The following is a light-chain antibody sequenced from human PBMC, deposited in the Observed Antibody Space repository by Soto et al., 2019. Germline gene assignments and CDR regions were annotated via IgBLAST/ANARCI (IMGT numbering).Light chain of an antibody. Sequence: DIQMTKSPSSLSASVGDRVTITCQASQGIRNYLNWYQQKPGQAPKLLIYDVSHLETGVPSRFSGSGSGQYVTFTISGLQPEEFATYYCQQYNSFPLTVGGGTKVEIK. CDR3: QQYNSFPLT. CDR2: DVS. J-gene: IGKJ4*01. V-gene: IGKV1-33*01. CDR1: QGIRNY.